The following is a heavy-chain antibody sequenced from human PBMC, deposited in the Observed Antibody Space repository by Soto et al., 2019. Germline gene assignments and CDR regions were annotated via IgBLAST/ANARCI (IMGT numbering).Heavy chain of an antibody. CDR2: IVVGSGNT. V-gene: IGHV1-58*02. CDR3: ARVDSSGYSFDY. J-gene: IGHJ4*02. Sequence: ASVKVSCKASGFTFTNSAMQWVRQARGQSLEWIGWIVVGSGNTNYAQKFQERVTITRDMSTSTAYMELSSLRSEDTAVYYCARVDSSGYSFDYWGQGTLVTVSS. CDR1: GFTFTNSA. D-gene: IGHD3-22*01.